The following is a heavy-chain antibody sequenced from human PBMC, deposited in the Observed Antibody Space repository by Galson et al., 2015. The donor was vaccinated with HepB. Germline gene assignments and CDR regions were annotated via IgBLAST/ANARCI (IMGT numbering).Heavy chain of an antibody. CDR1: GFTFSSYA. J-gene: IGHJ4*02. V-gene: IGHV3-30*04. D-gene: IGHD3-10*01. Sequence: SLRLSCAASGFTFSSYAMHWVRQAPGKGLEWVAVISYDGSNKYCADSVKGRFTISRDNSKNTLYLQMNSLRAEDTAVYYCARDSGEIEFDYWGQGTLVTVSS. CDR3: ARDSGEIEFDY. CDR2: ISYDGSNK.